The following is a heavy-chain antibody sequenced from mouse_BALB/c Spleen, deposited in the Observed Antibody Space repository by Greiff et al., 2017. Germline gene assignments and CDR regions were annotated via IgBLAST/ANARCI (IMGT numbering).Heavy chain of an antibody. J-gene: IGHJ4*01. Sequence: EVNVVESGGGLVKPGGSLKLSCAASGFTFSSYAMSWVRQSPEKRLEWVAEISSGGSYTYYPDTVTGRFTISRDNAKNTLYLEMSSLRSEDTAMYYCASPPYGEAMDYWGQGTSVTVSS. V-gene: IGHV5-9-4*01. CDR2: ISSGGSYT. D-gene: IGHD1-1*02. CDR3: ASPPYGEAMDY. CDR1: GFTFSSYA.